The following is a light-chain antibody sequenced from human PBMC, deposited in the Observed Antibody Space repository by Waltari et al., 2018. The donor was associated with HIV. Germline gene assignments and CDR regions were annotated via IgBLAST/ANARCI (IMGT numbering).Light chain of an antibody. CDR3: QCYDSSLSGSVI. V-gene: IGLV1-40*01. CDR2: GNN. J-gene: IGLJ2*01. CDR1: RSNIGAGYH. Sequence: QSVLTQPPSVSGAPGQRVTISCTGSRSNIGAGYHVHWYQQLPGTAPKLLIYGNNNRPSGVPDRFSGSKSGTSASLAITGLQAEDEADYYCQCYDSSLSGSVIFGGGTKLTVL.